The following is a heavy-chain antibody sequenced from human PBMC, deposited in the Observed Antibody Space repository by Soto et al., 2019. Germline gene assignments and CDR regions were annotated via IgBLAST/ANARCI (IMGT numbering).Heavy chain of an antibody. Sequence: QVQLVQSGTEVKKPGASVRVSCKASGYTFTNYGINWVRQAPGQGLEWMGWISPFTGDTHYTQSPQCRITMTTDTSTSTAYMELRSLRSADTAVYYCARSCSGGSCHSAYWGQGTLVTVSS. V-gene: IGHV1-18*04. D-gene: IGHD2-15*01. CDR1: GYTFTNYG. J-gene: IGHJ4*02. CDR3: ARSCSGGSCHSAY. CDR2: ISPFTGDT.